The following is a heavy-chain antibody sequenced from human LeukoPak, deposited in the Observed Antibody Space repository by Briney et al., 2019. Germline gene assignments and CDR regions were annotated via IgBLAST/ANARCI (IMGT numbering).Heavy chain of an antibody. CDR2: ISYDGSNK. Sequence: GGSLRLSCAASGFTFSSYAMHWVRQAPGKGLEWVAVISYDGSNKYYADSVKGRFTISRDNSKNTLYLQMNSLRAEDTAVYYCARAYSDYGGYWGQGTLVTVSS. CDR1: GFTFSSYA. J-gene: IGHJ4*02. V-gene: IGHV3-30*04. CDR3: ARAYSDYGGY. D-gene: IGHD4-23*01.